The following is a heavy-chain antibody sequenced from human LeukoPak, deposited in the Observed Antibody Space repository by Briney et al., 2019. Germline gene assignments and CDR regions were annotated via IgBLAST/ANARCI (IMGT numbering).Heavy chain of an antibody. V-gene: IGHV4-30-4*08. D-gene: IGHD3-10*01. J-gene: IGHJ6*03. CDR1: GGSISSGDYY. CDR3: ARQTRYGSGSYWGDYYYMDV. Sequence: PSQTLSLTCTVSGGSISSGDYYWSWIRQPPGKGLEWIGEINHSGSTNYHPSLKSRVTISVDTSKNQYSLKLSSVTAADTAVYYCARQTRYGSGSYWGDYYYMDVWGKGTTVTVSS. CDR2: INHSGST.